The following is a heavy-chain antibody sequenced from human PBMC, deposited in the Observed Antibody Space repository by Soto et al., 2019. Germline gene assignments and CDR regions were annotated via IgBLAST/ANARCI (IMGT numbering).Heavy chain of an antibody. CDR1: GFTFSSYS. J-gene: IGHJ4*02. CDR3: ARSDTTYPVDY. V-gene: IGHV3-21*01. D-gene: IGHD1-26*01. Sequence: EVQLVESGGGLVKPGGSLRLSCAASGFTFSSYSMNWVRQAPGKGLEWVSSISSSSSYISYADSVKGRFTISRDNAKNSLYLQMNSLRADDTAVYYCARSDTTYPVDYWGQGTLVTVSS. CDR2: ISSSSSYI.